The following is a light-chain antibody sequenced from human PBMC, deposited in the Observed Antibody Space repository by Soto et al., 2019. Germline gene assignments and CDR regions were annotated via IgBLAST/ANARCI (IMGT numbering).Light chain of an antibody. V-gene: IGKV3-15*01. Sequence: EMVMTHSPATLSVFPCERATLSCRASQSVSSNLAWYQEKPGQAPRLLIYGASARATGIPARFSGSGSGTEFTLTISSLQSEDFAVYYCQQYNNWPWTFGQGTKVDIK. CDR2: GAS. J-gene: IGKJ1*01. CDR1: QSVSSN. CDR3: QQYNNWPWT.